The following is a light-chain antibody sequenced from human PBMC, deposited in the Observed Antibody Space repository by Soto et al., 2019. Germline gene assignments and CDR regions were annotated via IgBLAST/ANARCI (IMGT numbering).Light chain of an antibody. CDR1: QSLTSY. CDR2: GAS. J-gene: IGKJ1*01. Sequence: EIVMTQSPATLSVSPGETATLSCRASQSLTSYLAWYQQKPGQAPRLLIYGASNRATGIPDRFSGSGSGTDFTLTISRLEPEDFAVYYCQQYGSSGTFGQGTKVDNK. V-gene: IGKV3-20*01. CDR3: QQYGSSGT.